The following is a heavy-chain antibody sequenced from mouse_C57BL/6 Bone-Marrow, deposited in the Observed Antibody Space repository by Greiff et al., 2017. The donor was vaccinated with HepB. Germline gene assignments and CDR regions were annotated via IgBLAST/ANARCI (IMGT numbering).Heavy chain of an antibody. CDR1: GYTFTDYY. CDR3: ARSGNLFDY. Sequence: VQLQQSGPELVKPGASVKISCKASGYTFTDYYMNWVKQSHGKSLEWIGDINPNNGGTSYNQKFKGKATLTVDKSSSTAYMELRSLTSEDSAVYYCARSGNLFDYWGQGTTLTVSS. V-gene: IGHV1-26*01. CDR2: INPNNGGT. J-gene: IGHJ2*01. D-gene: IGHD2-1*01.